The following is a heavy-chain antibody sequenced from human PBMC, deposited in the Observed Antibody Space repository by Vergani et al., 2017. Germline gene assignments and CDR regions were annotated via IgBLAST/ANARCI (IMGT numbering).Heavy chain of an antibody. CDR1: GFTFSSYW. V-gene: IGHV3-7*01. CDR3: AKDLARAPREGYCSGGSCYSWFDP. J-gene: IGHJ5*02. Sequence: EVQLVESGGGLVQPGGSLRLSCAASGFTFSSYWMSWVRQAPGKGLEWVANIKQDGSEKYYADSVKGRFTISRDNSKNTLYLQMNSLRAEDTAVYYCAKDLARAPREGYCSGGSCYSWFDPWGQGTLVTVSS. CDR2: IKQDGSEK. D-gene: IGHD2-15*01.